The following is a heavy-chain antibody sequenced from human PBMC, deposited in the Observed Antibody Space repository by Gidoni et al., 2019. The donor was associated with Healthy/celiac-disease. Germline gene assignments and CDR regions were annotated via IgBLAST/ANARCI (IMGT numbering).Heavy chain of an antibody. V-gene: IGHV3-33*01. D-gene: IGHD6-6*01. J-gene: IGHJ5*02. CDR1: GFTFSSSG. Sequence: QVQLVESGGGVVQPGRSLRLSCAASGFTFSSSGMHWVRQAPGKGLEWVAVIWYDGSNKYYADSVKGRFTISRDNSKNTLYLQMNSLRAEDTAVYYCARDLREYSSSCPWFDPWGQGTLVTVSS. CDR3: ARDLREYSSSCPWFDP. CDR2: IWYDGSNK.